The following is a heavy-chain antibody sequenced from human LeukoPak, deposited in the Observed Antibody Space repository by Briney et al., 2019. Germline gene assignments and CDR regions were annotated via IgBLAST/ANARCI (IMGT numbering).Heavy chain of an antibody. CDR2: ISDDGRRK. D-gene: IGHD4-17*01. CDR3: AKRPSDYGDYVSYFDY. V-gene: IGHV3-30*18. CDR1: GYTFTGYY. Sequence: SCKASGYTFTGYYMHWVRQAPGKGLEWVGVISDDGRRKDYADSVKGRFTISRDNSKDTLYLQMNSLRAEDTAVYYCAKRPSDYGDYVSYFDYWGQGTLVTVSS. J-gene: IGHJ4*01.